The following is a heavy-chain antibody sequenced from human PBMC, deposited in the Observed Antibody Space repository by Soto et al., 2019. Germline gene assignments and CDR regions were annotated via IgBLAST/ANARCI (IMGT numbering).Heavy chain of an antibody. J-gene: IGHJ3*02. D-gene: IGHD3-3*01. CDR1: GFTFSSYT. CDR2: VSRSSTYI. CDR3: ARDSSPSYDFWSGYYAFDI. V-gene: IGHV3-21*01. Sequence: EVQLVESGGGLVKPGGSLRLSCTASGFTFSSYTMNWVRQAPGKGLEWVSSVSRSSTYIYYADSVKGRFTISRDNAKNSVYLQMNSLRAEDTAIYYCARDSSPSYDFWSGYYAFDIWGQGTMVTVSS.